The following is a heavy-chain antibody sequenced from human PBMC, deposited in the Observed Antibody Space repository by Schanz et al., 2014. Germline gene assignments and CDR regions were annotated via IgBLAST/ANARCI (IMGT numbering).Heavy chain of an antibody. Sequence: VHLVESGGGVVQPGRSLRLSCAASGFAFSSHDMHWVRQVTGKGLQWVSAIHSTGETYYPDSVQGRFTISRENTKNSLYLQMTNLRAGDTAIYYCARVVRYSGYVRHWFFDLWGRGTSVTVSS. CDR3: ARVVRYSGYVRHWFFDL. J-gene: IGHJ2*01. CDR1: GFAFSSHD. D-gene: IGHD5-12*01. V-gene: IGHV3-13*01. CDR2: IHSTGET.